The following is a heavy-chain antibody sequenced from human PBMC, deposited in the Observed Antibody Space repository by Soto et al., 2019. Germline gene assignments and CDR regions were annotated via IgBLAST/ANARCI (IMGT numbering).Heavy chain of an antibody. V-gene: IGHV1-18*01. D-gene: IGHD1-26*01. CDR1: GYTFTSYG. CDR2: ISAYNGNT. Sequence: GASVKVSCKASGYTFTSYGISWVRQAPGQGLEWMGWISAYNGNTNYAQKLQGRVTMTTDTSTSTAYMELRSLRSDDTAVYYCARDAPYYSGSYRVDLGFDYWGQGTLVTVS. CDR3: ARDAPYYSGSYRVDLGFDY. J-gene: IGHJ4*02.